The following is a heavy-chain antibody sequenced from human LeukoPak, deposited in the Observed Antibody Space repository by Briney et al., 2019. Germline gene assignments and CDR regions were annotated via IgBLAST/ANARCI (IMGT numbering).Heavy chain of an antibody. J-gene: IGHJ4*02. CDR3: ARSPIYDSSGYTHRGLFDY. D-gene: IGHD3-22*01. CDR2: IYYSGST. Sequence: PSETLSLTCTVSGGSISSYYWSWIRQPPGKGLEWIGYIYYSGSTNYNPSLKSRATISVDTSKNQFSLKLSSVTAADTAVYYCARSPIYDSSGYTHRGLFDYWGQGTLVTVSS. V-gene: IGHV4-59*01. CDR1: GGSISSYY.